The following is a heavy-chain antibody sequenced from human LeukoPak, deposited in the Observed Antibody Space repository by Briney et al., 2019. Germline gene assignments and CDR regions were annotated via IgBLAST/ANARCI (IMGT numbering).Heavy chain of an antibody. J-gene: IGHJ6*04. V-gene: IGHV1-69*01. CDR3: AGGGVATISLSYYYYYGMDV. Sequence: SVKVSCKASGGTFSSYAISWVRQAPGQGLEWMGGIIPIFGTANYAQKFQGRVTITADESTSTAYMELSSLRSEDTAVYYCAGGGVATISLSYYYYYGMDVWGKGTTVTVSS. D-gene: IGHD5-12*01. CDR2: IIPIFGTA. CDR1: GGTFSSYA.